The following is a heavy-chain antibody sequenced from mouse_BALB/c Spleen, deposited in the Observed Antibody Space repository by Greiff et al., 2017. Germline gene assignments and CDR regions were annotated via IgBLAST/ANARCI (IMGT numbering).Heavy chain of an antibody. CDR1: GYTFTDYN. CDR2: IYPYNGGT. Sequence: VQLQQSGPELVKPGASVKISCTASGYTFTDYNMHWVKQSPGKRLEWIGYIYPYNGGTGYNQKFKSKATLTVDNSSSTAYMELRSLTSEDYAVYYCARSTVVRYFDVWGAGTTVTVSS. J-gene: IGHJ1*01. D-gene: IGHD1-1*01. V-gene: IGHV1S29*02. CDR3: ARSTVVRYFDV.